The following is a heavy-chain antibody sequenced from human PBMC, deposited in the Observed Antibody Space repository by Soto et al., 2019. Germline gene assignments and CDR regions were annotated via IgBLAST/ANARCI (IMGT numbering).Heavy chain of an antibody. Sequence: PSQTLSLTDAISGDSLSSNSAAWNWIRQSPSRGLEWLGRTYYRSKWYNDYAASVKSRMTINPDTSKNQFSLGLNSVTPEDTAVYYCARGSYTSTWYWGQGTLVTVSS. CDR1: GDSLSSNSAA. CDR2: TYYRSKWYN. V-gene: IGHV6-1*01. CDR3: ARGSYTSTWY. J-gene: IGHJ4*02. D-gene: IGHD6-13*01.